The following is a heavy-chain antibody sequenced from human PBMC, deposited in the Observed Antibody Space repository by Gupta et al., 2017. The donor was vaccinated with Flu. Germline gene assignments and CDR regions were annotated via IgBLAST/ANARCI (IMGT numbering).Heavy chain of an antibody. D-gene: IGHD5-18*01. J-gene: IGHJ4*02. CDR1: GYSFTNYW. CDR3: ARSHSLRTDTLDY. Sequence: EVQLVQSGAEVKKPGASLTISCKGSGYSFTNYWIGWVRQMPGKGLEGMGVIYPGDSDTRYSPSFQGQVTISADKSISTAYLQWSSLKASDTAIYYCARSHSLRTDTLDYWGQGTLVTVSS. V-gene: IGHV5-51*03. CDR2: IYPGDSDT.